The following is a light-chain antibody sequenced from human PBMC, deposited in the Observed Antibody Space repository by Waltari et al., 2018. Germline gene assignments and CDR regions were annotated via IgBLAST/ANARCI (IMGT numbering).Light chain of an antibody. J-gene: IGKJ2*02. Sequence: DIQMTQYPSTLSASVGDRVTITCRASQGLGSWLAWFQQKPGKAPDLLIYKASNLESGVPSRFSGSGYGREFTLTITSLQAENSATYYCQQYNSYPWTFGQGTKLEIK. CDR1: QGLGSW. CDR3: QQYNSYPWT. CDR2: KAS. V-gene: IGKV1-5*03.